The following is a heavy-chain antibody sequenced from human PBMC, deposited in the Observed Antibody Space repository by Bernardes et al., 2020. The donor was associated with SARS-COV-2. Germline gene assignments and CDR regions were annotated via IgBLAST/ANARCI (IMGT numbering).Heavy chain of an antibody. D-gene: IGHD3-22*01. CDR1: GYSFTRYW. J-gene: IGHJ6*02. V-gene: IGHV5-51*01. CDR2: IYPGDSDT. Sequence: GGCLKTPSHGSGYSFTRYWIGWVRPIPGKGLEWLGIIYPGDSDTRYSPSFQGQVTISADKSISTAYLQWSSLKASDTAMYYCARLPYYESSGSYYYYYGMDVWGQGTTVTVSS. CDR3: ARLPYYESSGSYYYYYGMDV.